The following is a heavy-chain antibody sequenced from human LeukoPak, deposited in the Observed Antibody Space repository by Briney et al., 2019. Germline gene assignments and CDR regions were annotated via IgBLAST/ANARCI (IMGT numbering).Heavy chain of an antibody. CDR2: IYSGGST. V-gene: IGHV3-53*01. J-gene: IGHJ4*02. CDR1: GFTVSSYY. Sequence: GGPLRLSCAASGFTVSSYYMSWVRQAPGKGLEWVSVIYSGGSTYYVDSVKGRFTISRDNSKNTLYLQMNSLRAEDTAVYYCARDCYFDSCYWGQGTLVTVSS. D-gene: IGHD2-15*01. CDR3: ARDCYFDSCY.